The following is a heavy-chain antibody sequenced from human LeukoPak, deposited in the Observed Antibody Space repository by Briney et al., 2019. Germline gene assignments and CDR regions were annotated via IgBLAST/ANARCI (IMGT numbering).Heavy chain of an antibody. CDR1: GFTFNDYY. CDR3: ATDGAGFDT. V-gene: IGHV3-11*01. Sequence: GGSLRLSCAASGFTFNDYYMSWIRQAPGKGLEWLSYINIGGTNTHYADSVKGRFTISRDNAKKSLYLEMNNMRAEDTAVYYCATDGAGFDTWGQGVLVTVSS. CDR2: INIGGTNT. J-gene: IGHJ5*02.